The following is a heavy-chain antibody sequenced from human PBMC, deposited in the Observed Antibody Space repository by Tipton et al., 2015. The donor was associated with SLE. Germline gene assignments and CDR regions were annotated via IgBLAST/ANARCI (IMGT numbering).Heavy chain of an antibody. D-gene: IGHD6-19*01. J-gene: IGHJ4*02. CDR1: GVDFSTYS. CDR3: ARDRASGWYSFDY. Sequence: SLRLSCVASGVDFSTYSMNWVRQAPGKGLEWVASITSSGRHTSTYYADSVEGRFSISRDNAKNTLYLQMNSLRVDDTAVYYCARDRASGWYSFDYWCQGTLVTVSS. CDR2: ITSSGRHT. V-gene: IGHV3-21*01.